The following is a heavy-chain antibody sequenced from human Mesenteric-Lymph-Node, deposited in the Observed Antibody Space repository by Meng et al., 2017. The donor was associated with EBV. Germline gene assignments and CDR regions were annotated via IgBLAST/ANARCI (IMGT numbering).Heavy chain of an antibody. Sequence: QVQLVQSGAEVKKPGSSVKVSCKTSGDTFSTYAITWVRQAPGQGPEWMGGIIPLFGPSNYAQKFQGRVTIIADESTNTAYMELSSLRSEDTAVYYCARDRDAYNYYFDYWGQGTLVTVSS. J-gene: IGHJ4*02. D-gene: IGHD5-24*01. CDR2: IIPLFGPS. V-gene: IGHV1-69*01. CDR3: ARDRDAYNYYFDY. CDR1: GDTFSTYA.